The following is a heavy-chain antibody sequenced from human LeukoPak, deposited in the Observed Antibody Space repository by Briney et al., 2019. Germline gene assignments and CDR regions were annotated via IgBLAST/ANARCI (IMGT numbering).Heavy chain of an antibody. Sequence: PSGTPSHTSTLPLDSPCSSSYYSGSIRQPPRNELEWLGRICYGGSSYYNPSLKSRVTITVDTSNNQFSLKLSSVTAAETAVYYCATVSVFFYDSGSYYTFDYWGQGTLVTVSS. CDR1: LDSPCSSSYY. V-gene: IGHV4-39*07. J-gene: IGHJ4*02. CDR2: ICYGGSS. CDR3: ATVSVFFYDSGSYYTFDY. D-gene: IGHD3-10*01.